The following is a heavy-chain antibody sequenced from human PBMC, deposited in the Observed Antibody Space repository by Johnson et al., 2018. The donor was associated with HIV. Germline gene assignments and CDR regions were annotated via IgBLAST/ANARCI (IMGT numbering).Heavy chain of an antibody. CDR2: VKSKTDGGTI. D-gene: IGHD5-12*01. Sequence: VQLVESGGGSVKSGGSLRVSCAASGFTFSNAWMSWVRQAPGKGLEWVGRVKSKTDGGTIDYAAAVKGRFIISRDNSKNTLYLQMNSLRAEDTAVYYCAREGGGYNAFDIWGQG. J-gene: IGHJ3*02. CDR1: GFTFSNAW. CDR3: AREGGGYNAFDI. V-gene: IGHV3-15*01.